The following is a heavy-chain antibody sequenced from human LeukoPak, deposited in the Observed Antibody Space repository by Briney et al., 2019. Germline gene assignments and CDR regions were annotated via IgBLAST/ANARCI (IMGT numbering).Heavy chain of an antibody. CDR2: IKQDGSDK. V-gene: IGHV3-7*01. J-gene: IGHJ4*02. CDR1: GFTFGTSW. D-gene: IGHD3-16*01. Sequence: GGSLRLSCAASGFTFGTSWMSWVRQAPGRGLEWVANIKQDGSDKYYVDSVKGRFTISRDNAKNSLYLQMNYLRAEDTAVYYCARFRDDYVWGSYTPPKDFDYWGQGSLATVSS. CDR3: ARFRDDYVWGSYTPPKDFDY.